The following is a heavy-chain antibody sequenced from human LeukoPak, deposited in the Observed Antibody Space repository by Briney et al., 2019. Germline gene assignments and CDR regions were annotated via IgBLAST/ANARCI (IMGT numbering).Heavy chain of an antibody. CDR3: ARVGRLRGVAATSY. V-gene: IGHV1-69*13. J-gene: IGHJ4*02. CDR1: GGTFSSYA. Sequence: ASVKVSCKASGGTFSSYAVSWVRQAPGQGLEWMGGIIPIFGTANYAQKFQGRVTITADESTSTAYMELSSLRSEDTAVYYCARVGRLRGVAATSYWGQGTLVTVSS. CDR2: IIPIFGTA. D-gene: IGHD2-15*01.